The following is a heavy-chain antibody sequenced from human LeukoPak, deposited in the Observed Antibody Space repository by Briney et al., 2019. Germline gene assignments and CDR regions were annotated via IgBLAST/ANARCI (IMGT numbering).Heavy chain of an antibody. J-gene: IGHJ4*02. Sequence: PSETLSLTCAVYGGSFSGYYWSWIRPPPGKGLEWIGEINHSGSTNYNPSLKSRVTISVDTSKNQFSLKLSSVTAADTAVYYCARRGVYLVRWGQGTLVTVSS. CDR3: ARRGVYLVR. V-gene: IGHV4-34*01. CDR1: GGSFSGYY. CDR2: INHSGST. D-gene: IGHD3-10*01.